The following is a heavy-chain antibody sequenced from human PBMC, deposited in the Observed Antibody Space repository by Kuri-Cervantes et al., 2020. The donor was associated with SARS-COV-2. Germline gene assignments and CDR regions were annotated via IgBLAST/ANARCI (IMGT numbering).Heavy chain of an antibody. CDR2: IWYDGSNK. D-gene: IGHD3-10*01. CDR3: ARNMVRGVVIYYYGMDV. J-gene: IGHJ6*02. V-gene: IGHV3-33*01. Sequence: GGSLRLSCAASGFTFSSYGMHWVRQAPGKGLEWVAVIWYDGSNKYYADSVKGRLTISRDNSKNTLYLQMNSLRAEDTAVYYCARNMVRGVVIYYYGMDVWGQGTTVTVSS. CDR1: GFTFSSYG.